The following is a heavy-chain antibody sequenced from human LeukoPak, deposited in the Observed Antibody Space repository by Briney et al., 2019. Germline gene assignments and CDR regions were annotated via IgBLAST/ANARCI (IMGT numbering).Heavy chain of an antibody. CDR3: ARVDYSGYDTRGWFDP. CDR2: ISAYNGNT. D-gene: IGHD5-12*01. V-gene: IGHV1-18*01. J-gene: IGHJ5*02. Sequence: ASVKVSCKASGYTFTSYGISWVRQAPGQGLEWMGWISAYNGNTNYAQKFQGRVTITADESTSTAYMELSSLKSEDTGVYYCARVDYSGYDTRGWFDPWGQGTLVTVSS. CDR1: GYTFTSYG.